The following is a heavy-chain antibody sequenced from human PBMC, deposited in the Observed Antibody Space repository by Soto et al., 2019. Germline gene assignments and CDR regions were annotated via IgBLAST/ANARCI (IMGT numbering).Heavy chain of an antibody. Sequence: QITLKESGPTLVKPTQTLTLTCTFSGFSLSTSGVGVGWIRQPPGKALEWLALMYWDDDKRYSPSLKSRLTIPKDTSKNQVVLTMTNMDPVDTATYYCAHMVWQGGPLNYNFWSGPDYWGQGTLVTVSS. J-gene: IGHJ4*02. V-gene: IGHV2-5*02. D-gene: IGHD3-3*01. CDR2: MYWDDDK. CDR3: AHMVWQGGPLNYNFWSGPDY. CDR1: GFSLSTSGVG.